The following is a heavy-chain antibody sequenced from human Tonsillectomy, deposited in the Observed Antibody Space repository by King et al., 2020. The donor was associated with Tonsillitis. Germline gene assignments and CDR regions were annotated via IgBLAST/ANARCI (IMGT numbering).Heavy chain of an antibody. V-gene: IGHV4-30-2*01. D-gene: IGHD4-23*01. J-gene: IGHJ4*02. CDR1: GGSISSGGYS. CDR3: ARSCDFDGYASYFDY. CDR2: IYHSGNT. Sequence: LQLQESGSGLVKPSQTLSLTCAVSGGSISSGGYSWNWIRQAPGKDLEWIGYIYHSGNTYYNPSLKSRVTISVDRSKNQFSLKLSSVTAADTAVYYCARSCDFDGYASYFDYWGQGTLVTVSS.